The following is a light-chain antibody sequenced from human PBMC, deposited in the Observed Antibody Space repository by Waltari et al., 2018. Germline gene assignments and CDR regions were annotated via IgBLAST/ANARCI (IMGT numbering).Light chain of an antibody. CDR1: QSLLHSNGNNY. CDR2: LGS. Sequence: DIVMTQSPVFLPVPPGEPASFSCRSSQSLLHSNGNNYLDWYLQKPGQSPQLLIYLGSSRAAGVPDRFSGSGSVTELTLKISRVEAEDVGVYYCMQGLQLPTFGQGTRLESK. V-gene: IGKV2-28*01. J-gene: IGKJ5*01. CDR3: MQGLQLPT.